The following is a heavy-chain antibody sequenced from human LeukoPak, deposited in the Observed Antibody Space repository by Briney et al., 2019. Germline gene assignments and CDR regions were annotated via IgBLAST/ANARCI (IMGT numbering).Heavy chain of an antibody. CDR2: TRNKAKSYST. D-gene: IGHD4-11*01. CDR3: SRDVSTVPGSSAFDM. Sequence: GGSLRLSCAASGFTLSDHYIDWVRHAPGKGLEWVGRTRNKAKSYSTEYAASVKGRFIISRDDSKNSLYLQMNSLKTEDTAVYYCSRDVSTVPGSSAFDMWGQGTMVTVSS. J-gene: IGHJ3*02. CDR1: GFTLSDHY. V-gene: IGHV3-72*01.